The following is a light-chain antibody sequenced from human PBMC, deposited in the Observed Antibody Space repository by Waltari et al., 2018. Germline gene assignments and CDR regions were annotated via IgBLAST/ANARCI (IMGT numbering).Light chain of an antibody. CDR2: AAS. CDR3: QQYNNWPPLT. J-gene: IGKJ4*01. Sequence: EIVMTQSPATLAVSPGDRATLSCRASQSIGDSLAWYHQRPGQAPRLLIYAASTRTTGLPARFSGSGSGTELPLTISSLQSEDFAIYYCQQYNNWPPLTFGGGTKVEIK. CDR1: QSIGDS. V-gene: IGKV3-15*01.